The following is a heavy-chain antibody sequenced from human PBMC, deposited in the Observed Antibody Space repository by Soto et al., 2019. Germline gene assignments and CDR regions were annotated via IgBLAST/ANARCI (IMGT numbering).Heavy chain of an antibody. CDR1: GDSVSSNSAA. CDR3: ARELQDIVVVPAAIDY. J-gene: IGHJ4*02. D-gene: IGHD2-2*01. V-gene: IGHV6-1*01. Sequence: QSQNLSLTCAISGDSVSSNSAAWNWIRQSPSRGLEWLGRTYYRSKWYNDYAVSVKSRITINPDTSKNQFSLQLNSVTPEDTAVYYCARELQDIVVVPAAIDYWGQGTLVTVSS. CDR2: TYYRSKWYN.